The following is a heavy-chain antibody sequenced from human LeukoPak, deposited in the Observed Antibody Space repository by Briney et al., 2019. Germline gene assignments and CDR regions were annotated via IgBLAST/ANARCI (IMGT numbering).Heavy chain of an antibody. CDR3: VKGLDYSSSQMDS. CDR1: GGSISSSYYY. D-gene: IGHD6-6*01. CDR2: IYYSGST. V-gene: IGHV4-39*01. Sequence: SETLSLTCTVSGGSISSSYYYWGWIRQPPGKGLEWIGSIYYSGSTYYNPSLKSRVTISVDTSKNQFSLKLRSVTAADTAVYYCVKGLDYSSSQMDSWGQGTLVTVSS. J-gene: IGHJ4*02.